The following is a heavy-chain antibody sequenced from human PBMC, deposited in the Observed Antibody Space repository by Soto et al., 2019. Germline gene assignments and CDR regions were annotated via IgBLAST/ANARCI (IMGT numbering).Heavy chain of an antibody. V-gene: IGHV3-33*01. CDR3: ARRFCVHNICYGNSYGMGV. Sequence: QVQVVESGGGVVQPGGSLRLSCATSGFTFSVYGMHWVRQAPGKGLEWVAVIWFDGSTKFYADSVKGRFTISRDNSKNTLYLQMNSLRDDDTGVYYCARRFCVHNICYGNSYGMGVWGQGTTVTVSS. CDR1: GFTFSVYG. J-gene: IGHJ6*02. CDR2: IWFDGSTK. D-gene: IGHD3-3*01.